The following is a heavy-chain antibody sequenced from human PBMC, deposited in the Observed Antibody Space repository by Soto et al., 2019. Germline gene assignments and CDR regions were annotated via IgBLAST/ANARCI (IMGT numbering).Heavy chain of an antibody. CDR3: ASGSQGYCSSTSCHLFDY. D-gene: IGHD2-2*01. CDR1: GGSISSSNW. J-gene: IGHJ4*02. Sequence: QLQLQESGPGLVKPSGTLSLTCAVSGGSISSSNWWSWVRQPPGKGLEWIGEIYHSGSTNYNPSLKSRVTISVDKSKNQFSLKLSSVTAADTAVYYCASGSQGYCSSTSCHLFDYWGQGTLVTVSS. CDR2: IYHSGST. V-gene: IGHV4-4*02.